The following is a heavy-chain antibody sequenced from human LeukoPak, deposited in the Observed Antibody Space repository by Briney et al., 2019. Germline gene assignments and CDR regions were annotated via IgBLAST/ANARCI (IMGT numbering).Heavy chain of an antibody. CDR1: GGSISSGSCY. V-gene: IGHV4-61*02. CDR2: IYTSGST. Sequence: SETLSLTCTASGGSISSGSCYWSWIRQPAGKGLEWIGRIYTSGSTNYNPSLKSRVTISVDTSKNQFSLKLSSVTAADTAVYYCARDRVLLKNAFDIWGQGTMVTVSS. J-gene: IGHJ3*02. CDR3: ARDRVLLKNAFDI.